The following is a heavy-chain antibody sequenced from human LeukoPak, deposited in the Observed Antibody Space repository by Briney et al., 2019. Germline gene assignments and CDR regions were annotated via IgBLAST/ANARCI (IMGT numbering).Heavy chain of an antibody. D-gene: IGHD6-19*01. J-gene: IGHJ4*02. Sequence: GGSLRLSCAASGFTFSSYSMNWVRQAPGKGLEWASYISSSSSTIYYADSVKGRFTISRDNAKNSLYLQMNSLRAEDTAVYYCARDSSGWTKFDYWGQGTLVTVSS. CDR3: ARDSSGWTKFDY. CDR1: GFTFSSYS. V-gene: IGHV3-48*01. CDR2: ISSSSSTI.